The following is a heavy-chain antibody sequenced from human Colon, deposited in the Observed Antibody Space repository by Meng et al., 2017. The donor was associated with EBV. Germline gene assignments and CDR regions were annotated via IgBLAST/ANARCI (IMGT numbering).Heavy chain of an antibody. D-gene: IGHD1-26*01. J-gene: IGHJ4*02. CDR1: EYTFTSYD. Sequence: QVQLVQSGAEVKKPGGSVKVSCKASEYTFTSYDINWVRQAPGQGLEWMGWMNPNSGNTGYAQKFQGRVTMTRNTAISTAYMELSRLRSEDTAVYYCARVEVGITSGDYWGQGTLVTVSS. CDR3: ARVEVGITSGDY. V-gene: IGHV1-8*01. CDR2: MNPNSGNT.